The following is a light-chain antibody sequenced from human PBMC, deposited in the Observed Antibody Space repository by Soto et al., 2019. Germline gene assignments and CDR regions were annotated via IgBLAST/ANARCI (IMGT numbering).Light chain of an antibody. CDR1: QSVSASY. J-gene: IGKJ5*01. CDR2: AAS. V-gene: IGKV3-20*01. CDR3: QQYGNSPAIT. Sequence: EIVFTPSPGTLSLSRWETATLPRRALQSVSASYLAWYQHKPGQAPRLLIYAASSRATGIPDRFSGSGSGTDFTLTVSRLEPEDFAVYYCQQYGNSPAITFGQGTRLEIK.